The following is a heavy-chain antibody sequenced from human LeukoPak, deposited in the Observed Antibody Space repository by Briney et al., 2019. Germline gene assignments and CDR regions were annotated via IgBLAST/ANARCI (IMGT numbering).Heavy chain of an antibody. D-gene: IGHD6-13*01. V-gene: IGHV4-31*03. J-gene: IGHJ4*02. CDR2: IYYSGST. CDR1: GGSIGSGGYY. Sequence: SETLSLTCTVSGGSIGSGGYYWRWIRQHPGKGLEWIGYIYYSGSTYYNPSLKSRVTISVDTSKNQFSLKLSSVTAADTAVYYCARGGSRRGFDYWGQGTLVTVSS. CDR3: ARGGSRRGFDY.